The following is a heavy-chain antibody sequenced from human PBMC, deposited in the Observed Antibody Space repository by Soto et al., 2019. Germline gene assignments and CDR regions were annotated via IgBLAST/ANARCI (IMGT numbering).Heavy chain of an antibody. CDR3: VRVGCSNMWCVTQFDI. D-gene: IGHD2-21*01. V-gene: IGHV3-30-3*01. CDR1: GFNFSFYA. J-gene: IGHJ4*02. Sequence: PGGSLRLSCASSGFNFSFYAMHWVCQTPGKGLEWVAVISFDGNNIYYADSVRGRFTISRDSSSSMLYLQMNNLKPEDSAIYYCVRVGCSNMWCVTQFDICGQRPLGTVSS. CDR2: ISFDGNNI.